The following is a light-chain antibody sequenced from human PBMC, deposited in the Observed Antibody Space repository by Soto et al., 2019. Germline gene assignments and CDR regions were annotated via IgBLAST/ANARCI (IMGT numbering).Light chain of an antibody. Sequence: EIVLTQSPATLSLSPGERATLSCRASQSVSSYLAWYQQKPGQAPRLLIYDASNRATGIPARFSGSGSGTDFTLTISSLEPEDFAVYYCQQRSIWPPYTFGPGTKLEIK. J-gene: IGKJ2*01. CDR3: QQRSIWPPYT. CDR1: QSVSSY. V-gene: IGKV3-11*01. CDR2: DAS.